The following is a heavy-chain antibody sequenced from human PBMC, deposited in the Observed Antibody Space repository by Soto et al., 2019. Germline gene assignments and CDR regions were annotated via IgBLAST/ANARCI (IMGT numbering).Heavy chain of an antibody. J-gene: IGHJ4*02. V-gene: IGHV3-23*01. Sequence: GGSLRLSCAASGFTFSTYAMDWVRQAPGKGLEWVSGVSASGLNTDYADPVKGRFYISRDNSKNTVSLHMNSLRAEDTALYYYAKVRPRRTSRYFFAYSGQGTPVTVSS. CDR1: GFTFSTYA. CDR3: AKVRPRRTSRYFFAY. CDR2: VSASGLNT.